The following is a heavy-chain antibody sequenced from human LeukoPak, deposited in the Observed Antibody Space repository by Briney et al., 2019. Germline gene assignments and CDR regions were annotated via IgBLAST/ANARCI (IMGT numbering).Heavy chain of an antibody. J-gene: IGHJ4*02. D-gene: IGHD5-12*01. CDR2: ISAYNGNT. CDR1: GYTFTSYG. CDR3: ARDELPRRYRGYGTYDY. Sequence: ASVKVSCKASGYTFTSYGISWVRQAPGQGLEWMGWISAYNGNTNYAQKLQGRVTMTTDTSASTAYMELRSLRSDDTAVYYCARDELPRRYRGYGTYDYWGQGTLVTVSS. V-gene: IGHV1-18*01.